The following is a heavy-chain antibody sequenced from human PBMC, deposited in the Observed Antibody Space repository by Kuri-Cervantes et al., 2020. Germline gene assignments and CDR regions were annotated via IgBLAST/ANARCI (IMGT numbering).Heavy chain of an antibody. D-gene: IGHD1-1*01. CDR2: IYWDDDK. J-gene: IGHJ1*01. Sequence: SGPTLVKPTQTLTLTCTFSGFSLSTSGVGVGWTRQPPGKALEWLALIYWDDDKRYSPSLKSRLTITKDTSKNQVVLTMTNMDSVDTATYYCTQRGSLRGTRDTGYLQDWGQGTLVTVS. V-gene: IGHV2-5*02. CDR1: GFSLSTSGVG. CDR3: TQRGSLRGTRDTGYLQD.